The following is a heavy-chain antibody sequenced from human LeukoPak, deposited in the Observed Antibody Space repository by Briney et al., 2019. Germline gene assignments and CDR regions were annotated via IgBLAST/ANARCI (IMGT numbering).Heavy chain of an antibody. V-gene: IGHV1-18*01. CDR2: ISAYNGNT. CDR1: GYTFTSYG. CDR3: AREPPVARGVGRLNYYDSSGLSDY. D-gene: IGHD3-22*01. Sequence: ASVKVSCKASGYTFTSYGISWARQAPGQGLEWMGWISAYNGNTNYAQKLQGRVTMTTDTSTSTAYMELRSLRSDDTAVYYCAREPPVARGVGRLNYYDSSGLSDYWGQGTLVTVSS. J-gene: IGHJ4*02.